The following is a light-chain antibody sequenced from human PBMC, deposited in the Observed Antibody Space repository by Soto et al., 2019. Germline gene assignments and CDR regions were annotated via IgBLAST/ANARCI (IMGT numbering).Light chain of an antibody. Sequence: QPVLTQPPSVSGAPGQRVTISCTGSSSNIGAGYDVHWYHQLPGTAPKLLIYGNSNRPSGVPDRFSGSKSGTSASLAITGLQAEDEADYYCQSYDSSLSGCVVFGGGTKLTVL. CDR1: SSNIGAGYD. CDR3: QSYDSSLSGCVV. V-gene: IGLV1-40*01. CDR2: GNS. J-gene: IGLJ2*01.